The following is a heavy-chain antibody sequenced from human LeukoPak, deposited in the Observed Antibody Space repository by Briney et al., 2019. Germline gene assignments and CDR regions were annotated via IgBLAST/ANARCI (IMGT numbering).Heavy chain of an antibody. J-gene: IGHJ5*02. V-gene: IGHV1-69*05. D-gene: IGHD3-3*01. CDR3: TREARFFLGFDP. CDR2: IIPIFGTA. Sequence: SVKVSCKASGGTFSNYAISGVRQAPGHGLEWMGGIIPIFGTANYAQKFQGRVTITTDESTSTAYMELSSLRSEDTAVYYCTREARFFLGFDPWGQGTLVTVSS. CDR1: GGTFSNYA.